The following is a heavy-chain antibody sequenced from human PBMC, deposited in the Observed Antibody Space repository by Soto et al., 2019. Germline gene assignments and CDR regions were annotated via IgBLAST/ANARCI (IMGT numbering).Heavy chain of an antibody. CDR3: AHRRSDCTGGSCYRWFDS. CDR2: IYWDDDK. J-gene: IGHJ5*01. V-gene: IGHV2-5*02. D-gene: IGHD2-15*01. Sequence: QITLKESGPPLVKATQTLTLTCTFSGFSLSTSEVGVGWIRQPLGKSLEWLAVIYWDDDKRYSPSLKTRLTITKDTSKNQVVLTMTNVDPVDTATYYCAHRRSDCTGGSCYRWFDSWGQGTLVTVSS. CDR1: GFSLSTSEVG.